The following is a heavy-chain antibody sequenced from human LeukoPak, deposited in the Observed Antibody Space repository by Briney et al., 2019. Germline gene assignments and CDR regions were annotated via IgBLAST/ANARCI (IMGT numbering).Heavy chain of an antibody. CDR2: ISGSGGST. Sequence: PGGSLRLSCAASGFTFSSYAMSWVRQAPGKGLEWVSAISGSGGSTYYADSVKGRFTISRDNSKNTLYLQMNSLRAEDTAVYYCAKVKVYDSSGYYYFDYWGQGTLVTVSS. V-gene: IGHV3-23*01. J-gene: IGHJ4*02. D-gene: IGHD3-22*01. CDR1: GFTFSSYA. CDR3: AKVKVYDSSGYYYFDY.